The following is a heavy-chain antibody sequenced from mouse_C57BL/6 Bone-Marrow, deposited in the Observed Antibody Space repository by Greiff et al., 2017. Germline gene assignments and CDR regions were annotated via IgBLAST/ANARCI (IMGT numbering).Heavy chain of an antibody. J-gene: IGHJ2*01. CDR2: ISSGSSTI. CDR1: GFTFSDYG. D-gene: IGHD2-3*01. V-gene: IGHV5-17*01. CDR3: ARDYDCYPFDY. Sequence: EVMLVESGGGLVKPGGSLKLSCAASGFTFSDYGMHWVRQAPEKGLEWVAYISSGSSTIYYADPVKGRFTISRDTAKHTLFLQMTRMRSDDTAMYYCARDYDCYPFDYWGQGTTLTVSS.